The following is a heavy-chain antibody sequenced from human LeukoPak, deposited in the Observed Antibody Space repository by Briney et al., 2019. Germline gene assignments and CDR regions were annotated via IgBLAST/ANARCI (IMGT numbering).Heavy chain of an antibody. D-gene: IGHD2-2*01. Sequence: GSVEVSCTASGYTFNSYGIHWVRQAPGQGLVWVGCINGYKGSTNYGHTLQGRVTMTRDTSTSTAYMELRSLRADDTAVYYCGRYHSIVVVPAAMIRSTDYYHYGMDVSGQGTTVTVSS. V-gene: IGHV1-18*04. CDR1: GYTFNSYG. J-gene: IGHJ6*02. CDR2: INGYKGST. CDR3: GRYHSIVVVPAAMIRSTDYYHYGMDV.